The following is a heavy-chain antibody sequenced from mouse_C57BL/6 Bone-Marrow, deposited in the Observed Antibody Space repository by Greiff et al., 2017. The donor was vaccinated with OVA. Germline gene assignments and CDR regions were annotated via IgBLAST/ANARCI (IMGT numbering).Heavy chain of an antibody. Sequence: EVQRVESGGDLVKPGGSLKLSCAASGFTFSSYCMSWVRQTPDKRLEWVATISSGGSYTYYPDSVKGRCTISRDNAKNTLYLQMSSQTSEDTAMYYCARHVYYDGSSYVYDWYGDVWGRGTAVTVTS. J-gene: IGHJ1*03. CDR3: ARHVYYDGSSYVYDWYGDV. D-gene: IGHD1-1*01. V-gene: IGHV5-6*01. CDR1: GFTFSSYC. CDR2: ISSGGSYT.